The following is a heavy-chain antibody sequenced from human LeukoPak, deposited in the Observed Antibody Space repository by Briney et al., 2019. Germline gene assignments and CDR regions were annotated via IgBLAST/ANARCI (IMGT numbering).Heavy chain of an antibody. V-gene: IGHV4-38-2*02. D-gene: IGHD3-3*01. Sequence: PLETLSLTCAVSGYSISSGYYWGWIRQPPGKGLEWIGSIYHSGSTYYNPSLKSRVTISVDTSKNQFSLKLSSVTAADTAVYYCARERDFWSGYPIYYMDVWGKGTTVTVSS. CDR3: ARERDFWSGYPIYYMDV. CDR1: GYSISSGYY. CDR2: IYHSGST. J-gene: IGHJ6*03.